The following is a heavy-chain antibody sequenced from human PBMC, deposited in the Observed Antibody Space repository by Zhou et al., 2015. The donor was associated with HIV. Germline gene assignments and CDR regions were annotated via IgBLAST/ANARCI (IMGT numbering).Heavy chain of an antibody. CDR3: ATVSSYCSGGSCYSFYFDY. CDR1: PGPFNSHT. V-gene: IGHV1-69*06. D-gene: IGHD2-15*01. J-gene: IGHJ4*02. Sequence: EQMVQSGAEVKKPGSSVKVSCKSSPGPFNSHTISWVRQAPGQGFEWIGGIIVDSTTYAPKFQGRVTITADKSTSTAYMELSSLRSEDTAVYYCATVSSYCSGGSCYSFYFDYWGQGTLVTVSS. CDR2: IIVDST.